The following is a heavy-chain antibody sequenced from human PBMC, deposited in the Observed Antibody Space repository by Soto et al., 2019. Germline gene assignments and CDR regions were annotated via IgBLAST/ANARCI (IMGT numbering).Heavy chain of an antibody. CDR3: ARERGSCTSSSCFGSPAY. Sequence: EVQLVESGGGLVKPGESLRLSCAASGFTFSTYSMNWVRQAPGKGLVWVSSLSSSSYYIYYADSVKGRFTISRDNAKNSQLQEMISLRAEDTAVYYCARERGSCTSSSCFGSPAYWGQGTLVTGSS. V-gene: IGHV3-21*01. CDR2: LSSSSYYI. CDR1: GFTFSTYS. J-gene: IGHJ4*02. D-gene: IGHD2-2*01.